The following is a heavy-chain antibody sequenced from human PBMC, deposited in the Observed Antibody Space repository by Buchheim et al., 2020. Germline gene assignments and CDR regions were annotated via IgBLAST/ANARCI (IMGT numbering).Heavy chain of an antibody. Sequence: QLVQSEGEVKKPGASVKVSCKASDYTFFTSGVSWVRQAPGQGLEWMGWISATNGDTIYAQRLQGRVSMTIDKSTSTAYMELSGLRSDDTAVYYCTKDHWGYHYAYWGQGT. D-gene: IGHD3-10*01. CDR1: DYTFFTSG. CDR3: TKDHWGYHYAY. J-gene: IGHJ4*02. CDR2: ISATNGDT. V-gene: IGHV1-18*01.